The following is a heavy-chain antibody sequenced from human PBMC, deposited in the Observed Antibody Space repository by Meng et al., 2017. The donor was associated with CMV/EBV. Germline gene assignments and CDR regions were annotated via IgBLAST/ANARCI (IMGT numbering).Heavy chain of an antibody. D-gene: IGHD6-6*01. V-gene: IGHV3-48*03. CDR1: GFTFSSYE. CDR2: ISSSGSTI. J-gene: IGHJ6*02. CDR3: ARVEQLVRYYYYYYGMDV. Sequence: GESLKISCAASGFTFSSYEMNWVRQAPGKGLEWVSYISSSGSTIYYADSVKGRFTISRDNAKNSLYLQMNSPRAEDTAVYYCARVEQLVRYYYYYYGMDVWGQGTTVTVSS.